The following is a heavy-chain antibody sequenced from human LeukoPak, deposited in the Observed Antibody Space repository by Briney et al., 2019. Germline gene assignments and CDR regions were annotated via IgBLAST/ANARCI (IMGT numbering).Heavy chain of an antibody. J-gene: IGHJ4*02. V-gene: IGHV3-74*01. D-gene: IGHD3-16*01. CDR2: INSDGSST. Sequence: PGGSLRLSCAASGFTFSSYWMHWVRQAPGKGLVWVSRINSDGSSTSYADSVKGRFTISRDNAKNTLYLQMNSLRAEDTAVYYCARDNSSYDYVWGSYTPARTPGGLDYWGQGTLVTVSS. CDR1: GFTFSSYW. CDR3: ARDNSSYDYVWGSYTPARTPGGLDY.